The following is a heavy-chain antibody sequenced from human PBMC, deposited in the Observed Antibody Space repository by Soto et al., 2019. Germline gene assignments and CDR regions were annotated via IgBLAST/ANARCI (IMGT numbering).Heavy chain of an antibody. CDR2: ISAYNGNT. Sequence: ASVKVSCKASGYTFTSYGISWVRQAPGQGLEWMGWISAYNGNTNYAQKLQGRVTMTTDTSTSTAYMELRSLRSDDTTVYYCARDRGVATIKVNWFDPWGQGTLVTVSS. D-gene: IGHD5-12*01. V-gene: IGHV1-18*01. CDR3: ARDRGVATIKVNWFDP. J-gene: IGHJ5*02. CDR1: GYTFTSYG.